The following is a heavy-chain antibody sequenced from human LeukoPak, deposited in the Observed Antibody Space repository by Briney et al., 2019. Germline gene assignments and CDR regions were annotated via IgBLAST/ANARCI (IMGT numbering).Heavy chain of an antibody. D-gene: IGHD6-19*01. Sequence: ASVKVSCKTSAYTFNAYLIHWVRQAPGQGLEWMGIINPSGGSTSYAQKFQGRVTMTRDTSTSTVYMELSSLRSEDTAVYYCARSPYSSGWTDLDYWGQGTLVTVSS. CDR3: ARSPYSSGWTDLDY. CDR1: AYTFNAYL. V-gene: IGHV1-46*02. CDR2: INPSGGST. J-gene: IGHJ4*02.